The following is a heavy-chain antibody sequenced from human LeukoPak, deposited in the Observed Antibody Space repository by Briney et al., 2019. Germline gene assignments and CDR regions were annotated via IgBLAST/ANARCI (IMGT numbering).Heavy chain of an antibody. D-gene: IGHD6-13*01. V-gene: IGHV3-74*01. CDR2: ISPTGSTT. J-gene: IGHJ4*02. CDR1: GFSFSGHW. CDR3: AKGEAAAPY. Sequence: GGSLRLSCTASGFSFSGHWMHWARQLPGKGLVWVSRISPTGSTTSYADSVKGRFTVSRDNAKNTLYLQVNNLRAEDTAVYYCAKGEAAAPYWGQGTLVTVSS.